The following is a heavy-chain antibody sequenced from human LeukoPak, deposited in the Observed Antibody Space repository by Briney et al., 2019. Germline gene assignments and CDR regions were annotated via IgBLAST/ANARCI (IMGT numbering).Heavy chain of an antibody. CDR1: GGSFSGYY. CDR2: INHSGST. CDR3: ARVPRLYYYGSGRRYDWFDP. V-gene: IGHV4-34*01. Sequence: SETLSLTCAVYGGSFSGYYWSWLRQPPGKGLEWIGEINHSGSTNYNPSLKSRVTISVDTSKNQFSLKLSSVTAADTAVYYCARVPRLYYYGSGRRYDWFDPWGQGTLVTVSS. J-gene: IGHJ5*02. D-gene: IGHD3-10*01.